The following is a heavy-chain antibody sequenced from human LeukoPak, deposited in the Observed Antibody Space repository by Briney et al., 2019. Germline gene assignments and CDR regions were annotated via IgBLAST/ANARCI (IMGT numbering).Heavy chain of an antibody. J-gene: IGHJ6*03. Sequence: SETLSLTCTVPGGSISSYYWSWIRQPPGKGLEWIGYIYYSGSTNYNPSLKSRVTIPVDTSKNQFSLKLSSVTAADTAVYYCARAVAVASYYYYMDVWGKGTTVTVSS. CDR3: ARAVAVASYYYYMDV. V-gene: IGHV4-59*01. CDR2: IYYSGST. CDR1: GGSISSYY. D-gene: IGHD6-19*01.